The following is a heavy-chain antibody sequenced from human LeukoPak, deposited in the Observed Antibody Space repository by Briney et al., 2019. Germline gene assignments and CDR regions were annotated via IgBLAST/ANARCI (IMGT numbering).Heavy chain of an antibody. V-gene: IGHV7-4-1*02. J-gene: IGHJ4*02. CDR1: GYTFTSYA. Sequence: GASVKVSCEASGYTFTSYAMNWVRQAPGQGLEWMGWINTNTGNPTYAQGFTGRFVFSLDTSVSTAYLQISSLKAEDTAVYYCARDSYSGSYTALGNWGQGTLVTVSS. CDR2: INTNTGNP. CDR3: ARDSYSGSYTALGN. D-gene: IGHD1-26*01.